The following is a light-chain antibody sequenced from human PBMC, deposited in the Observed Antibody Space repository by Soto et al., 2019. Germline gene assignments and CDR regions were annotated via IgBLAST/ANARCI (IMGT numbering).Light chain of an antibody. CDR1: QSINIY. Sequence: DIQMTQSPSSLSASVGDRVTITCRASQSINIYLNWYQQKPGKAPRLLIYAASSLQSGAPSWVPSRFSGSGSGTDFTLTISSLQPEDFATYYCQQSYNTPLTFGPGTKVDIK. J-gene: IGKJ3*01. CDR2: AAS. V-gene: IGKV1-39*01. CDR3: QQSYNTPLT.